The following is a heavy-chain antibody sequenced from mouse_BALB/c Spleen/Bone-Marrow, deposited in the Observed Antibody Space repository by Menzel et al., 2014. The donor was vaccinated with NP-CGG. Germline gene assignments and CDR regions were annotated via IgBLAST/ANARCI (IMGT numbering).Heavy chain of an antibody. V-gene: IGHV3-8*02. Sequence: EAQGAESGPSLVKPSQTLSFTCSVTGDSITSSYWNWIRKFPGNKLEYMGYISYRGNAYYNPSLKSRISLTRDTSKNQYYLQLNSVTTECTATYYSARGNGYHFDYWGQGTTRTGSS. CDR2: ISYRGNA. D-gene: IGHD1-2*01. CDR3: ARGNGYHFDY. J-gene: IGHJ2*01. CDR1: GDSITSSY.